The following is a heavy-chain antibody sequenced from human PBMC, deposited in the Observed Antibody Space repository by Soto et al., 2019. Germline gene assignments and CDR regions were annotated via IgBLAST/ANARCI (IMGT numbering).Heavy chain of an antibody. D-gene: IGHD3-10*01. V-gene: IGHV1-69*01. CDR1: GGTFSSYA. CDR2: IIPIFGTA. CDR3: ARGGYGSGSYYSPYYYYGMDV. Sequence: QVQLVQSGAEVKKPGSSVKVSCKASGGTFSSYAISWVRQAPGQGLEWMGGIIPIFGTANYAQKFQGRVTITADESTSTAYMELSSLRSEDTAVYHCARGGYGSGSYYSPYYYYGMDVWGQGTTVTVSS. J-gene: IGHJ6*02.